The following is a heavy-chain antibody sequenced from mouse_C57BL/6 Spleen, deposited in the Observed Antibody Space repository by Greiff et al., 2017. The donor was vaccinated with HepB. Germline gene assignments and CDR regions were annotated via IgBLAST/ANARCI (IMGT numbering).Heavy chain of an antibody. CDR1: GYTFTDYY. CDR2: INPYNGGT. J-gene: IGHJ3*01. V-gene: IGHV1-26*01. CDR3: ARFRQAY. Sequence: QLQPSGPELVKPGASAKISGKASGYTFTDYYMNWVKQSHGKSLEWIGDINPYNGGTSYNQKFKGKATLTVDKSSSTAYMELGSLTSEDYAVYYCARFRQAYWGQANLVTVAA. D-gene: IGHD3-2*01.